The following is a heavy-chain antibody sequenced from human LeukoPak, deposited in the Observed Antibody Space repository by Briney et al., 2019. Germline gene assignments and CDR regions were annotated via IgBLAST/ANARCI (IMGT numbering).Heavy chain of an antibody. CDR2: IKQDGSEK. CDR3: ARAGGYYYDSSGYYYFDY. D-gene: IGHD3-22*01. Sequence: GGSLRLSCAASGFTFSSYWMSWVRQAPGKGLEWVANIKQDGSEKHYVDSVKGRFTISRDNAKNSLYLQMNSLRAEDTAVYYCARAGGYYYDSSGYYYFDYWGQGTLVTVSS. J-gene: IGHJ4*02. CDR1: GFTFSSYW. V-gene: IGHV3-7*01.